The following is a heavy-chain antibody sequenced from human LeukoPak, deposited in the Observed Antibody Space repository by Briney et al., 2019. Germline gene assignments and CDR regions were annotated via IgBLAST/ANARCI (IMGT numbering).Heavy chain of an antibody. V-gene: IGHV4-4*07. Sequence: SETLSLTCDVSGGSIRSYYWGWVRQPAGKGLEWIGRIYTTGPTDFNPSLKSRLTMSVDTSKNQFSLNLTSVTAADTAVYFCARQGYTAAYYFLDFWSPGTLVTVSS. CDR1: GGSIRSYY. J-gene: IGHJ4*02. D-gene: IGHD2/OR15-2a*01. CDR3: ARQGYTAAYYFLDF. CDR2: IYTTGPT.